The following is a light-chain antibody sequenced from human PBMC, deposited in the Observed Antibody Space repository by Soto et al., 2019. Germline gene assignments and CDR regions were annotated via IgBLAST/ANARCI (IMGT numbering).Light chain of an antibody. V-gene: IGKV3-15*01. CDR3: QQFNNSPLT. Sequence: MTQSPATLSVSPGERATLSCGASQSISSNLAWYQKKHGQAPRLLMYGASTRATGFPARLSGSGYGTDLTLTISSLQPEDFEVYYCQQFNNSPLTFGGGTQVDI. J-gene: IGKJ4*01. CDR1: QSISSN. CDR2: GAS.